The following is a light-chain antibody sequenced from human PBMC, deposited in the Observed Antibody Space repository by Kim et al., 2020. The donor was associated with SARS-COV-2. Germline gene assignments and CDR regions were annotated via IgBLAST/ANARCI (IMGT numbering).Light chain of an antibody. V-gene: IGKV1-5*03. CDR3: QQYDSYSYT. Sequence: AAVGDRVTITCRASQSVRSHLAWYQQKPGKAPKLLIYKTSNLQRGVPSRFSGSGFGTEFTLTIASLQPDDFATYYCQQYDSYSYTFGQGTKVEI. J-gene: IGKJ2*01. CDR1: QSVRSH. CDR2: KTS.